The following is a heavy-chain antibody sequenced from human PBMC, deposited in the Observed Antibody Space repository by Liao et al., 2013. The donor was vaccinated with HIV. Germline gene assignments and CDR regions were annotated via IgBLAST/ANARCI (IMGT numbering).Heavy chain of an antibody. J-gene: IGHJ3*02. CDR1: GASISSSSYY. CDR3: ASGGDVSSSYAFDI. Sequence: QLQLQESGPGLVKPSETLSLTCTVSGASISSSSYYWSWIRQPPGRGLEWIGYVHHSGSTNYSPSLNSRVTISIDTSKNQVSLRLNSLTAADTAVYYCASGGDVSSSYAFDIWGQGDNGQGLC. V-gene: IGHV4-61*01. CDR2: VHHSGST. D-gene: IGHD6-6*01.